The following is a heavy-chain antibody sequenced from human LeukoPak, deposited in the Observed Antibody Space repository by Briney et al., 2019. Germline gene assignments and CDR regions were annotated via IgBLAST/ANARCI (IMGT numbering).Heavy chain of an antibody. CDR1: GYTFTSYG. Sequence: ASVKVSCKASGYTFTSYGISWVRQAPGQGLEWMGIINPSGGSTSYAQKFQGRVTMTRDTSTSTVYMELSSLRSEDTAVYYCARDVHYLGSYRGFGYWGQGTLVTVSS. D-gene: IGHD1-26*01. CDR3: ARDVHYLGSYRGFGY. CDR2: INPSGGST. J-gene: IGHJ4*02. V-gene: IGHV1-46*01.